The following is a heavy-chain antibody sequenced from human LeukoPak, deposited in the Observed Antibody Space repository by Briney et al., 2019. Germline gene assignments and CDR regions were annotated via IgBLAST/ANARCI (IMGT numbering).Heavy chain of an antibody. V-gene: IGHV4-30-4*01. CDR3: VRENYYGYYFDY. Sequence: SETLSLTCTVSGGSISSGDYYWSWIRQPPGKGLEWIGYIYYSGSTYYNPSLKSRVTISVDTSKNQFSLKLSSVTAADTAVYYCVRENYYGYYFDYWGQGTLVTVSS. D-gene: IGHD3-10*01. CDR2: IYYSGST. J-gene: IGHJ4*02. CDR1: GGSISSGDYY.